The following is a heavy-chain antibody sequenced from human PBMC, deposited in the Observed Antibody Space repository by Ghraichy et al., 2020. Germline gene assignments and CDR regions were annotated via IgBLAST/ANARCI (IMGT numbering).Heavy chain of an antibody. CDR1: GYTFTGYY. D-gene: IGHD3-22*01. CDR3: ARVTPDYDSSGYYPNHYYFDY. CDR2: INPNSGGT. Sequence: ASVKVSCKASGYTFTGYYMHWVRQAPGQGLEWMGWINPNSGGTNYAQKFQGRVTMTRDTSISPAYMELSRLRSDDTAVYYCARVTPDYDSSGYYPNHYYFDYWGQGTLVTVSS. J-gene: IGHJ4*02. V-gene: IGHV1-2*02.